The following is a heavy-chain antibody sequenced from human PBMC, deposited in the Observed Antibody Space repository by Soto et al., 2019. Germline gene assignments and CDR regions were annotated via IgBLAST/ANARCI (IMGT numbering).Heavy chain of an antibody. Sequence: ASVKVSCKASGYTFTSYAMHWVRQAPGQRLEWMGWSNAGNGNTKYSQEFQGRVTITRDTSASTAYMELSSLRSEDMAVYYCAAGGAIAAAGGHYYYYGMDVWGQGTTVTVSS. CDR3: AAGGAIAAAGGHYYYYGMDV. CDR1: GYTFTSYA. J-gene: IGHJ6*02. V-gene: IGHV1-3*02. CDR2: SNAGNGNT. D-gene: IGHD6-13*01.